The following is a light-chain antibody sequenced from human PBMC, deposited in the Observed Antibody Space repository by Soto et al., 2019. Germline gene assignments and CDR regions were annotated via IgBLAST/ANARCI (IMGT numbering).Light chain of an antibody. J-gene: IGKJ4*01. V-gene: IGKV1-33*01. CDR2: DAS. CDR3: QQYADLIS. CDR1: QDISDY. Sequence: DIQMTQSPSSLSASVGDRITITCQASQDISDYLNWYQQRPGKPPKLLIYDASNVEGGVPPRFSGSGSGTHFTFTISSLQPEDFATYYCQQYADLISFGGGTKVDIK.